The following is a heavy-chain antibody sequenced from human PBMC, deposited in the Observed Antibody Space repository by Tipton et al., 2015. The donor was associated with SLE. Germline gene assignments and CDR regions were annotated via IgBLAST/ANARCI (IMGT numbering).Heavy chain of an antibody. V-gene: IGHV4-39*01. Sequence: TLSLTCTVSGGSITSSNYYWGWIRQPPGKGLEWIGSFYHSGSSDNNPSRKSPVTISVDTSKNQFSLRLSSVTAADTAVYCCARQVYSSSWYGWFGPWGQGTLVTVSS. CDR1: GGSITSSNYY. D-gene: IGHD6-13*01. CDR2: FYHSGSS. CDR3: ARQVYSSSWYGWFGP. J-gene: IGHJ5*02.